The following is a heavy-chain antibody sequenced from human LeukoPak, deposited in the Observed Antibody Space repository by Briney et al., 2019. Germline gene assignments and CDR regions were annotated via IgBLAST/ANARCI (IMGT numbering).Heavy chain of an antibody. D-gene: IGHD3-9*01. CDR1: GFTFSTYW. J-gene: IGHJ3*02. V-gene: IGHV3-74*01. CDR2: ISTDGTST. Sequence: GGSLRLSCAASGFTFSTYWLHGVPHAPGKGLVWVSRISTDGTSTNYADSVKGRFTISRDNSNNTLYLQMSSLRAEDTAVYYCARTIGSKNAFDIWGQGTMVTVSS. CDR3: ARTIGSKNAFDI.